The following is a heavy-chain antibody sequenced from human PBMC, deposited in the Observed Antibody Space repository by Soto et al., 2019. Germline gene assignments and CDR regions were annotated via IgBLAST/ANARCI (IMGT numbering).Heavy chain of an antibody. CDR2: IYYSGST. CDR3: ARHYDDYDGP. CDR1: GGSISSSSYY. Sequence: SETLSLTCTVSGGSISSSSYYWGWIRQPPGKGLEWIGSIYYSGSTYYNPSLKSRVTISVDTSKNQFSLKLSSVTAADTAVYYCARHYDDYDGPWGQGTLVTVS. D-gene: IGHD4-17*01. V-gene: IGHV4-39*01. J-gene: IGHJ5*02.